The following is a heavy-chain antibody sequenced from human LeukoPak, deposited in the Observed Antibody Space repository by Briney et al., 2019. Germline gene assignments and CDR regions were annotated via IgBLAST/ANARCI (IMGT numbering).Heavy chain of an antibody. CDR2: IVVGSGNT. CDR3: AAAGYDSSGYRSD. J-gene: IGHJ4*02. CDR1: GFTFTSSA. Sequence: GASVKVSCKASGFTFTSSAMQWVRQARGQRLEWIGWIVVGSGNTNYAQKFQGRVTITRDMSTSTAYMELSSLRSEDTAVYYCAAAGYDSSGYRSDWGQGTLVTVSS. V-gene: IGHV1-58*02. D-gene: IGHD3-22*01.